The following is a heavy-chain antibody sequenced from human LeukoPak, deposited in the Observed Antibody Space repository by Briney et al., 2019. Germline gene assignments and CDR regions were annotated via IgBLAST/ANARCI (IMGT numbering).Heavy chain of an antibody. CDR3: ARFRYYDSSGYYSYYFDY. Sequence: PSETLSLTCIVSGGSISSYYWSWIRQPPGKGLEGIGYIYYSGSTNYNPSLKSRVTISVDTSKNQSSLKLSSVTAADTAVYYCARFRYYDSSGYYSYYFDYWGQGTLVTVSS. J-gene: IGHJ4*02. D-gene: IGHD3-22*01. CDR1: GGSISSYY. V-gene: IGHV4-59*01. CDR2: IYYSGST.